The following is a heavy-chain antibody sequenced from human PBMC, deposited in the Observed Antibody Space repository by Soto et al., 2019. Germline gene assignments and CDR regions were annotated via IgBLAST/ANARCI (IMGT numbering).Heavy chain of an antibody. CDR3: ARPRGGSGKWGAFDI. D-gene: IGHD3-10*01. J-gene: IGHJ3*02. Sequence: PSETLSLTCTVSGGSISSYYWSWIRQPPGKGLEWIGYIYYSGSTNYNPSLKSRVTISVDTSKNQFSLKLSSVTAADTAVYYCARPRGGSGKWGAFDIWGQGTMVTVSS. V-gene: IGHV4-59*08. CDR1: GGSISSYY. CDR2: IYYSGST.